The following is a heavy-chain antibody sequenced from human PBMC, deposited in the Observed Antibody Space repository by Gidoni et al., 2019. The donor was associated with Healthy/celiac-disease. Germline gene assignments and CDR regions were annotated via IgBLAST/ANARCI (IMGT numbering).Heavy chain of an antibody. J-gene: IGHJ4*02. CDR3: ARVYRSTFIVGATPQELYFDY. Sequence: EVQLVQSGAEVKKPGESLKISCKGSGYSFTSYWIGWVRQMPGKGLEWMGIIYPGDSDTRYSPSFQGQVTISADKSISTAYLQWSSLKASDTAMYYCARVYRSTFIVGATPQELYFDYWGQGTLVTVSS. CDR1: GYSFTSYW. CDR2: IYPGDSDT. D-gene: IGHD1-26*01. V-gene: IGHV5-51*01.